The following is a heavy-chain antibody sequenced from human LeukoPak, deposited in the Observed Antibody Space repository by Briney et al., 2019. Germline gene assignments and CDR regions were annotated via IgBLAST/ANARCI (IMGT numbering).Heavy chain of an antibody. CDR3: AGAENWNDESYFDY. J-gene: IGHJ4*02. CDR1: GFTFSDYY. CDR2: ISSSGSTI. Sequence: NPGGSLRLSCAASGFTFSDYYMSWIRQAPGRGLEWVSYISSSGSTIYYADSVKGRFTISRDNAKNSLYLQMNSLRAEDTAVYYCAGAENWNDESYFDYWGQGTLVTVSS. V-gene: IGHV3-11*04. D-gene: IGHD1-1*01.